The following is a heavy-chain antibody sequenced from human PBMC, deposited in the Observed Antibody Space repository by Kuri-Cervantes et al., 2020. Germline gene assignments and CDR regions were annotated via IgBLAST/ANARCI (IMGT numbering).Heavy chain of an antibody. Sequence: SETLSLTCTVSGGSISSYYWSWIRQPPGKGLEWIGYIYSSGGTNYNPSLKSRVTISVDTSKKQLSLRLTSVIDADTAVYYCASSSGYIHEYFQHWGQGTLVTVSS. CDR2: IYSSGGT. V-gene: IGHV4-59*01. CDR1: GGSISSYY. CDR3: ASSSGYIHEYFQH. J-gene: IGHJ1*01. D-gene: IGHD5-12*01.